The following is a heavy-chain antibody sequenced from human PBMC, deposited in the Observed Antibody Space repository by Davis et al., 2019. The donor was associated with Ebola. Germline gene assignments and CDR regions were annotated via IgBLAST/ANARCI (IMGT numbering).Heavy chain of an antibody. J-gene: IGHJ4*02. V-gene: IGHV3-48*01. CDR3: ARDSGVMYIDY. D-gene: IGHD2-8*02. Sequence: GESLKISCAASGFTFSSYAMSWVRQAPGKGLEWVSYISSSGSTIYYADSVKGRFTISRDNSKNTLYLQMNSLRAEDTAVYYCARDSGVMYIDYWGQGTLVTVSS. CDR1: GFTFSSYA. CDR2: ISSSGSTI.